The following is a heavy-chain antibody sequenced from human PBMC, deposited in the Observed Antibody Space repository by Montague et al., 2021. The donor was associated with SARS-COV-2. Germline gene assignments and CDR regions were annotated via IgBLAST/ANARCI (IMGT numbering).Heavy chain of an antibody. CDR2: IYYSGST. V-gene: IGHV4-59*01. Sequence: SETLSLTCTVSGGSISSNYWNWIRQPPGRGPEWIGYIYYSGSTNYNPSLESRVTISADTSKNHFSLKLRSVTAADTAVYYCAREISGPDYFDYWGQGTLVTVSS. D-gene: IGHD3-10*01. J-gene: IGHJ4*02. CDR3: AREISGPDYFDY. CDR1: GGSISSNY.